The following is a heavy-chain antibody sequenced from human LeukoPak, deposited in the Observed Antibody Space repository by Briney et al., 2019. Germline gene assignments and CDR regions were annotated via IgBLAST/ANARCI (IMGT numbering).Heavy chain of an antibody. CDR2: LYPSGGT. D-gene: IGHD1-26*01. J-gene: IGHJ4*02. Sequence: SETLSLTCSVSGGSINSGYWSWIRQPPGKGLEWIGLLYPSGGTNYNPSLKSRVTISVDTSRTQFSLKLSSMTAADTAVYYCAGGHYPLEYWGQGTLVTVSS. CDR1: GGSINSGY. V-gene: IGHV4-59*01. CDR3: AGGHYPLEY.